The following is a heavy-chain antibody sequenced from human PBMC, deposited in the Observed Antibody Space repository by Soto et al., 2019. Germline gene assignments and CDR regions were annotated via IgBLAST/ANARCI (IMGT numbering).Heavy chain of an antibody. Sequence: GGSLRLSCAASGSTFSSYGMHWVRQAPGKGLEWVAVISYDGSNKYYADSVKGRFTISRDNSKNTLYLQMNSLRSEDTAVYYCARDYLDPPYYYYGMDVWGQGTTVTVSS. CDR1: GSTFSSYG. J-gene: IGHJ6*02. V-gene: IGHV3-30*03. CDR3: ARDYLDPPYYYYGMDV. CDR2: ISYDGSNK. D-gene: IGHD1-1*01.